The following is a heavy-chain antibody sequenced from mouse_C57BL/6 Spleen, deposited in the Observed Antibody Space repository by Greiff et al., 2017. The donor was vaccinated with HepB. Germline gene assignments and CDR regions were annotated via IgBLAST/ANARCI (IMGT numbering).Heavy chain of an antibody. J-gene: IGHJ4*01. CDR2: IYPGDGDT. D-gene: IGHD2-1*01. CDR3: AKGDGNYYAMDY. V-gene: IGHV1-82*01. Sequence: SGPELVKPGASVKISCKASGYAFSSSWMNWVKQRPGKGLEWIGRIYPGDGDTNYNGKFKGKATLTADKSSSTAYMQLSSLTSEDSSVYFCAKGDGNYYAMDYWGQGTSVTVSS. CDR1: GYAFSSSW.